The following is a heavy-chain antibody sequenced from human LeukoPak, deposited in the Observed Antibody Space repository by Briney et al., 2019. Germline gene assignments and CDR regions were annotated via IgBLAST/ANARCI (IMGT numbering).Heavy chain of an antibody. CDR3: ASPGITTFDY. J-gene: IGHJ4*02. CDR2: INHSGST. D-gene: IGHD3-22*01. Sequence: SETLSLTCAVYGGSFSGYYWSWIRQPPGKGLEWIGEINHSGSTNYNPSLKSRVTISVDTSKNQFSLKLSSVTAADTAVYYCASPGITTFDYWGQGTLVTVSS. CDR1: GGSFSGYY. V-gene: IGHV4-34*01.